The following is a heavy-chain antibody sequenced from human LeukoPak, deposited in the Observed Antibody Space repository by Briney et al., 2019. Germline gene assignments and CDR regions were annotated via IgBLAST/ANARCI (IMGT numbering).Heavy chain of an antibody. CDR2: ISGSGGST. J-gene: IGHJ5*02. V-gene: IGHV3-23*01. D-gene: IGHD3-10*01. CDR1: GFTFSSYA. Sequence: GGSLRLSCAASGFTFSSYAMSWVRQAPGKGLEWVSAISGSGGSTYYADSVKGRFTISRDNSKNTLYLQMNSLRAEDTAVYYCAKESLLLWFGELPGQINRFDPWGQGTLVTVSS. CDR3: AKESLLLWFGELPGQINRFDP.